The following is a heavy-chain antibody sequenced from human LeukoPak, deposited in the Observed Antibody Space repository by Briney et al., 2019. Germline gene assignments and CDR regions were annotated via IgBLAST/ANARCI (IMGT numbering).Heavy chain of an antibody. CDR1: GFTFSSYA. CDR3: ARQDPIDGSGDGY. Sequence: GGSLRLSCAASGFTFSSYAMHWVRQAPGKGLEWVAVISYDGSNKYYADSVKGRFTISRDNSKNTLYLQMNSLRAEDTAVYYCARQDPIDGSGDGYWGQGTLVTVSS. V-gene: IGHV3-30-3*01. J-gene: IGHJ4*02. CDR2: ISYDGSNK. D-gene: IGHD3-10*01.